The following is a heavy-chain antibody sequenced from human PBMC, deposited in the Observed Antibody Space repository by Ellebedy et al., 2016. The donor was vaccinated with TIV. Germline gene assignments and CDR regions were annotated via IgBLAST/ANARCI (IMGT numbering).Heavy chain of an antibody. CDR3: ARAAYNGNYFGWLWSFDL. D-gene: IGHD1-26*01. CDR1: GFTFNSYW. V-gene: IGHV3-74*01. CDR2: INSDGSSA. J-gene: IGHJ2*01. Sequence: GESLKISXAASGFTFNSYWMHWVRQAPGKGLVWVSRINSDGSSATYADSVEGRFTISGDNAKNSLYLQMNSLRADDTAFYHCARAAYNGNYFGWLWSFDLWGRGTLVTVSS.